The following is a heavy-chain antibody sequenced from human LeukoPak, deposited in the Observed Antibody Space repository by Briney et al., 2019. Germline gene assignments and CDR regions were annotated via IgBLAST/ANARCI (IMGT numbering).Heavy chain of an antibody. D-gene: IGHD1-26*01. CDR1: GYSFTSYW. Sequence: GESLKISCKGSGYSFTSYWIGWVRQMPGRGLEWMGIMYPGDSDTRYSPSFQGQVTISADKSINTAYLQWGSLTAADTAIYYCVVSPHSDLSYYLDFWGQGTLVTVSS. V-gene: IGHV5-51*01. J-gene: IGHJ4*02. CDR3: VVSPHSDLSYYLDF. CDR2: MYPGDSDT.